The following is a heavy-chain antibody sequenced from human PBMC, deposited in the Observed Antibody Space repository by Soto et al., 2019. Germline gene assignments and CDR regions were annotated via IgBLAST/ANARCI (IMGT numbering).Heavy chain of an antibody. CDR3: ARVYSSSYHYFDY. CDR1: GFTVSSYH. J-gene: IGHJ4*02. Sequence: GGSLRLSCAASGFTVSSYHMSWVRQAPGKGLEWVSVIYSAGSADFADSVKGRFTISSDNSKNTLYLQMSGLRAEDTAVYYCARVYSSSYHYFDYWGQGTLVTVSS. D-gene: IGHD6-13*01. V-gene: IGHV3-66*01. CDR2: IYSAGSA.